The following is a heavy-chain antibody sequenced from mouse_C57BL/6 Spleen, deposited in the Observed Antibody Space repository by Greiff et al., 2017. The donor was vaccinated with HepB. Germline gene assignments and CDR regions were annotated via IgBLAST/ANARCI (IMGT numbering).Heavy chain of an antibody. CDR2: IYPRSGNT. V-gene: IGHV1-81*01. J-gene: IGHJ1*03. CDR3: ARDRDYGSSHWYFDV. D-gene: IGHD1-1*01. CDR1: GYTFTSYG. Sequence: QVQLQQSGAELARPGASVKLSCKASGYTFTSYGISWVKQRTGQGLEWIGEIYPRSGNTYYNEKFKGKATLTADKSSSTAYMELRSLTSADSAVDCCARDRDYGSSHWYFDVWGTGTTVTVSS.